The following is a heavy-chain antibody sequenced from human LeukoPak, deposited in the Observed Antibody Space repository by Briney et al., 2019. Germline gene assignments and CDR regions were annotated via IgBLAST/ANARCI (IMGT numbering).Heavy chain of an antibody. CDR1: GGSISSYY. V-gene: IGHV4-59*08. J-gene: IGHJ4*02. D-gene: IGHD2-2*02. CDR3: ARGRGYCSSTSCYRGGLDY. CDR2: SYYSGSS. Sequence: TSETLSLTCTVSGGSISSYYWSWIRQPPGKGLEWIGYSYYSGSSNYNPSLKSRVAISVDTSKNQFSLKLSSVTAADTAVYYCARGRGYCSSTSCYRGGLDYWGQGTLVTVSS.